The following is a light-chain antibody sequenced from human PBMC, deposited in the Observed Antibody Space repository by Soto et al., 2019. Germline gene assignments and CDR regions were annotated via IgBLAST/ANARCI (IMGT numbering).Light chain of an antibody. CDR2: EVN. V-gene: IGLV2-14*01. CDR1: SSDVGGYTY. CDR3: SSYTSSSTLYV. J-gene: IGLJ1*01. Sequence: QSALTQPAAVSGSPRQSITISCTGASSDVGGYTYVSWYQQHPGKAPKLIIYEVNKRPSGVSHRFSGSKSGNTASLTIAGLQAEDEADYYCSSYTSSSTLYVFGTGTKVTVL.